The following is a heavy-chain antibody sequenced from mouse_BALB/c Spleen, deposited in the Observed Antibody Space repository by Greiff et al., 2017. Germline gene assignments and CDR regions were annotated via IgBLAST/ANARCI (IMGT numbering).Heavy chain of an antibody. D-gene: IGHD2-14*01. J-gene: IGHJ4*01. Sequence: VKLMESGPGLVAPSQSLSITCTVSGFSLTSYGVSWVRQPPGKGLEWLGVIWGDGSTNYHSALISRLSISKDNSKSQVFLKLNSLQTDDRATYDGAMYRYDDYYAMDYWGQGTSVTVSS. CDR3: AMYRYDDYYAMDY. V-gene: IGHV2-3*01. CDR2: IWGDGST. CDR1: GFSLTSYG.